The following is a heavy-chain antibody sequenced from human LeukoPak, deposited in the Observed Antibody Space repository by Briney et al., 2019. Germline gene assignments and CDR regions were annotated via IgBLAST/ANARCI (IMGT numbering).Heavy chain of an antibody. V-gene: IGHV1-46*01. CDR2: INPSGGST. J-gene: IGHJ4*02. Sequence: GASVKVSCKASGYTFTSYYMHWVRLAPGQGLEWMGIINPSGGSTSYAQKFQGRVTMTRDTSTSTVYMELSSLRSEDTAVYYCARGKYYYDSSGYYAFDYWGQGTLVTVSS. D-gene: IGHD3-22*01. CDR1: GYTFTSYY. CDR3: ARGKYYYDSSGYYAFDY.